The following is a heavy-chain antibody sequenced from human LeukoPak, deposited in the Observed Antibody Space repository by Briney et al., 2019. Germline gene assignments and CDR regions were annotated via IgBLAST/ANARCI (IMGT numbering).Heavy chain of an antibody. J-gene: IGHJ6*03. D-gene: IGHD3-3*01. CDR2: IRSKANSYAT. CDR1: GFTFSGSA. V-gene: IGHV3-73*01. CDR3: TRTYNDFWSGPEYYYYYMDV. Sequence: GGSLRLSCAASGFTFSGSAMHWVRQASGKGLEWVGRIRSKANSYATAYAASVKGRFTISGDDSKNTAYLQMNSLKTEDTAVYYCTRTYNDFWSGPEYYYYYMDVWGKGTTVTVSS.